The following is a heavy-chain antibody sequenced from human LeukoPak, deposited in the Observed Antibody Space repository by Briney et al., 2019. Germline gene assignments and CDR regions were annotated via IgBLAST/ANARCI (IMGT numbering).Heavy chain of an antibody. V-gene: IGHV3-30-3*01. CDR1: GFAFSSYA. CDR2: ISYDGSNK. Sequence: PGGSLRLSCAASGFAFSSYAMHWVRQAPGKGLEWVAVISYDGSNKYYADSVKGRFTISRDNSKNTLYLQMNSLRAEDTAVYYCAKDSHLYYDILTGYYNGQYFDYWGQGTLVTVSS. D-gene: IGHD3-9*01. J-gene: IGHJ4*02. CDR3: AKDSHLYYDILTGYYNGQYFDY.